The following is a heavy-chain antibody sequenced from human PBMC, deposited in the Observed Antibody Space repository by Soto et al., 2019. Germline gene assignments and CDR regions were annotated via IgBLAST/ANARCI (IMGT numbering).Heavy chain of an antibody. CDR1: GFTFDDYT. J-gene: IGHJ4*02. CDR2: ISWDGGST. CDR3: AKESIEAAGVDY. Sequence: GGSVRLSCAASGFTFDDYTMHWVRQAPGKGLEWVSLISWDGGSTYYADSVKGRFTISRDNSKNSLYLQMDSLRTEDTALYYCAKESIEAAGVDYWGQGTLVTVSS. D-gene: IGHD6-13*01. V-gene: IGHV3-43*01.